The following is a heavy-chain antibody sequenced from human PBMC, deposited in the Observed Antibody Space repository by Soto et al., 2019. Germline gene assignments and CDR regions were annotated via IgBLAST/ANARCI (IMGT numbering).Heavy chain of an antibody. CDR3: ARLWPPTYGMDV. D-gene: IGHD3-10*01. Sequence: QVQLVQSGAEVKKPGASVKVSCKASGYTFTSYGISWVRQAPGQVLEWMGWISASNGNTNYAQKLQGTVTMTTDTSTSKAYMELRSLRSDYTAVYYCARLWPPTYGMDVWCQLTTVTVSS. V-gene: IGHV1-18*01. J-gene: IGHJ6*02. CDR2: ISASNGNT. CDR1: GYTFTSYG.